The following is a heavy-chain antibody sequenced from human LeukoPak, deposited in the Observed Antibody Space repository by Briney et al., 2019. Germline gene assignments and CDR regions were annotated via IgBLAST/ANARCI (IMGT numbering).Heavy chain of an antibody. CDR2: INHSGST. D-gene: IGHD6-13*01. J-gene: IGHJ4*02. CDR1: GYSISSGYY. Sequence: SETLSLTCTVSGYSISSGYYWGWIRQPPGKGLEWIGEINHSGSTNYNPSLKSRVTISVDTSKNQFSLKLSPVTAADTAVYYCARRSWYPYFDYWGQGTLVTVSS. V-gene: IGHV4-38-2*02. CDR3: ARRSWYPYFDY.